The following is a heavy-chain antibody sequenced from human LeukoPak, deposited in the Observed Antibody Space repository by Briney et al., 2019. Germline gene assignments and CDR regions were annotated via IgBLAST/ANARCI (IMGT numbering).Heavy chain of an antibody. CDR3: AKFSSDILTGYYNRNYYYYMDV. CDR1: GFTFSSYS. CDR2: ISSSSSTI. J-gene: IGHJ6*03. Sequence: GGSLRLSCAASGFTFSSYSMNWVRQAPGKGPEWVSYISSSSSTIYYADSVKGRLTISRDNAKNSLYLQMNSLRAEDTAVYYCAKFSSDILTGYYNRNYYYYMDVWGKGTTVIISS. V-gene: IGHV3-48*01. D-gene: IGHD3-9*01.